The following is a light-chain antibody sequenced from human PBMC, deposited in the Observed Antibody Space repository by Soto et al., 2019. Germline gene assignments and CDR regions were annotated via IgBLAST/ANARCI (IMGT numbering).Light chain of an antibody. J-gene: IGLJ1*01. V-gene: IGLV1-40*01. CDR2: GDS. Sequence: QSVLTQPPSVSGAPGQRVTISCTGSSSNIGAGYDVNWYQQLPETAPRLLIFGDSNRPSGVPDRFSGSKSGTSASLVITGLQADDEADYHCQSNDNGLSGSDVFGTGTKVTAL. CDR1: SSNIGAGYD. CDR3: QSNDNGLSGSDV.